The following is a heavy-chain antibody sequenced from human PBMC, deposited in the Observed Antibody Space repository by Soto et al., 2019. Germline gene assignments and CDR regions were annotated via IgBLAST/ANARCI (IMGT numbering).Heavy chain of an antibody. Sequence: QVQLQESGPGLVKPSETLSLTCTVSGGSVSSGSYYWSWIRQPPGKGLEWIGYIYYSGSTNYNPSLKSRVTISVDTSKNQFSLKLSSVTAADTAVYYCARDVSGVTDYWGQGTLVTVSS. D-gene: IGHD6-19*01. J-gene: IGHJ4*02. CDR3: ARDVSGVTDY. V-gene: IGHV4-61*01. CDR1: GGSVSSGSYY. CDR2: IYYSGST.